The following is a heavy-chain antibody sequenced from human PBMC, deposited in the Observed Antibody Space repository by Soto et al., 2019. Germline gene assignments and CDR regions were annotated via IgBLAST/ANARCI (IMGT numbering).Heavy chain of an antibody. Sequence: QVQLVQSGAEVGKPGASVKVSCKASGYTFTHHAMHWVRQAPGQSLEWMGWIIAGSGNTKYSKKFLGRVTITRDTSASTVYMELSSLRSEDTALYFCARDLGVQGVYFDYWGQGTLVTVSS. CDR1: GYTFTHHA. J-gene: IGHJ4*02. D-gene: IGHD3-10*01. V-gene: IGHV1-3*01. CDR2: IIAGSGNT. CDR3: ARDLGVQGVYFDY.